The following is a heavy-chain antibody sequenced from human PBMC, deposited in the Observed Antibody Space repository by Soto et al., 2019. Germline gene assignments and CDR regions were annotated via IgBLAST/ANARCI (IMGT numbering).Heavy chain of an antibody. D-gene: IGHD2-15*01. V-gene: IGHV5-51*01. J-gene: IGHJ5*02. Sequence: PGESLKISCKGSGYSFTSYWIGWVRQMPGKGLEWMGIIYPGDSDTRYSPSFQGQVTISADKSISTAYLQWSSLKASDTAMYYCARHESGRYCSGGSCYVGFDPCGQGTLVTVSS. CDR2: IYPGDSDT. CDR1: GYSFTSYW. CDR3: ARHESGRYCSGGSCYVGFDP.